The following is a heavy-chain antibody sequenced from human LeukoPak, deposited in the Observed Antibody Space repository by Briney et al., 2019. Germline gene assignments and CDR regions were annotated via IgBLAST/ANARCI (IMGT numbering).Heavy chain of an antibody. Sequence: GGSLRLSCAASGFNVNSYYMSWVRQAPGKGLEWVSVIYSGGDIFYADSVKGRFTISRDYSKNTLYFQMNSLRAEDTAVYYCARDRGSGSFYTFASDIWGQGTMVTVSS. J-gene: IGHJ3*02. D-gene: IGHD3-10*01. CDR2: IYSGGDI. CDR1: GFNVNSYY. CDR3: ARDRGSGSFYTFASDI. V-gene: IGHV3-53*01.